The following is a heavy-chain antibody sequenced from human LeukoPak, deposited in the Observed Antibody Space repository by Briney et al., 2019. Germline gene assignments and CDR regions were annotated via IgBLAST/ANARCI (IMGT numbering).Heavy chain of an antibody. CDR3: ASPHNGYG. CDR1: EFTFSSYS. Sequence: PGGSLRHSCAASEFTFSSYSMNWVRQAPGKGLEWLSYITGSGSGIKYADSVKGRFTISRDNAKNTLYLQMNSLRDEDTAVYYCASPHNGYGWGQGTVVTVSS. V-gene: IGHV3-48*02. D-gene: IGHD5-12*01. J-gene: IGHJ4*02. CDR2: ITGSGSGI.